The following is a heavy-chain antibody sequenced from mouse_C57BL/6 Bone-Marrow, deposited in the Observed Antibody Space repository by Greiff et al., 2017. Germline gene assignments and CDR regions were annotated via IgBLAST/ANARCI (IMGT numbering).Heavy chain of an antibody. CDR1: GYAFSSSW. Sequence: VQLQQSGPELVKPGASVKISCKASGYAFSSSWMNWVKQRPGKGLEWIGRIYPGDGDTNYNGKFKGKATLTADKSSSTAYMQLSSLTSEDSAVYFCARKFYYYYGSSPYAMDYWGQGTSVTVSS. V-gene: IGHV1-82*01. D-gene: IGHD1-1*01. CDR2: IYPGDGDT. CDR3: ARKFYYYYGSSPYAMDY. J-gene: IGHJ4*01.